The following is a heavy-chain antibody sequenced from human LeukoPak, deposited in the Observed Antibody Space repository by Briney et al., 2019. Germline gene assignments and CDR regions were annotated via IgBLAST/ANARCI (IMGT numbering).Heavy chain of an antibody. V-gene: IGHV3-23*01. D-gene: IGHD3-10*01. CDR1: GFTFSSYA. CDR3: ALRFGDLFHRYPPFDY. J-gene: IGHJ4*02. Sequence: GGSLRLSCAASGFTFSSYAMSWVRQAPGKGLEWVSAISGSGGSTYYADSVKGRFTISRDNSKNTLYLQMNSLRAEDTAVYYCALRFGDLFHRYPPFDYWGQGTLVTVSS. CDR2: ISGSGGST.